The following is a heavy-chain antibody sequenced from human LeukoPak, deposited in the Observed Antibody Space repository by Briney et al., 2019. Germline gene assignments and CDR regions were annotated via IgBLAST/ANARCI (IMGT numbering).Heavy chain of an antibody. D-gene: IGHD5-12*01. CDR1: GFTVSSTY. J-gene: IGHJ4*02. CDR3: TRAKQSGYPGDFDH. Sequence: GGSLRLSCAASGFTVSSTYMNWVRQAPGKGLEWVSVIYSGGTTYYADSVKGRFTISRDNSKNTLSLQMNSLRAEDTGVYYCTRAKQSGYPGDFDHWGQGTLVTVSS. V-gene: IGHV3-66*01. CDR2: IYSGGTT.